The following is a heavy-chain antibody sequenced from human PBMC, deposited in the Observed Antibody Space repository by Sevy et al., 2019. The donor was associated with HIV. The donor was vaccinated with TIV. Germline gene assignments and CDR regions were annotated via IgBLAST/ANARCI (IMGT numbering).Heavy chain of an antibody. D-gene: IGHD3-22*01. V-gene: IGHV1-24*01. Sequence: ASVKVSCKVSGYTLTEFAMHWVRQAPGKGLEWMGTVDPEDDETMYAQKFQGRLTLTGDKSTDTAYMELSSLRSEDTAVYYCATTKDYYETSGYPVDYWGQGTLVTVSS. CDR2: VDPEDDET. CDR3: ATTKDYYETSGYPVDY. CDR1: GYTLTEFA. J-gene: IGHJ4*02.